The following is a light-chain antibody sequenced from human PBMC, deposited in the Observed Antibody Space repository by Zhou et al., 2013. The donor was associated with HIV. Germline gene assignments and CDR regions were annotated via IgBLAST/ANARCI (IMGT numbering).Light chain of an antibody. CDR2: GAS. Sequence: EIVLTQSPGTLSLSPGERATLSCRASHTVTSNYLAWYQHTPGQGPKVLIFGASTRANGIPDRFSGSGSGTDFTLTISRLEPEDFAVYYCQQYGSSPLFTFGPWDQSGYQT. CDR1: HTVTSNY. CDR3: QQYGSSPLFT. V-gene: IGKV3-20*01. J-gene: IGKJ3*01.